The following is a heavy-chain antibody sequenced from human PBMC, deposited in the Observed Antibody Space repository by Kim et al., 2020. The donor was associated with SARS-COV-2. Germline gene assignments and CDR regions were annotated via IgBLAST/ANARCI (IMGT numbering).Heavy chain of an antibody. V-gene: IGHV3-23*01. J-gene: IGHJ4*02. CDR2: T. Sequence: TYYADSVKCRFTIPRDNSKSTLYLQMNSRRAEDTAVYYCAKDFDWFPFDYWGQGTLVTVSS. CDR3: AKDFDWFPFDY. D-gene: IGHD3-9*01.